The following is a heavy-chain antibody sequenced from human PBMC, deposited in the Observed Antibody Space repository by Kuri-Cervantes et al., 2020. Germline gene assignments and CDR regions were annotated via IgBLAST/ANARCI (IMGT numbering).Heavy chain of an antibody. CDR3: ARVRGYSYGPFDY. D-gene: IGHD5-18*01. CDR1: GGSTSSSSYY. V-gene: IGHV4-39*07. J-gene: IGHJ4*02. CDR2: INHSGST. Sequence: GSLRLSCTVSGGSTSSSSYYWGWIRQPPGKGLEWIGEINHSGSTNYNPSLKSRVTISVDTSKNQFSLKLSSVTAADTAVYYCARVRGYSYGPFDYWGQGTLVTVSS.